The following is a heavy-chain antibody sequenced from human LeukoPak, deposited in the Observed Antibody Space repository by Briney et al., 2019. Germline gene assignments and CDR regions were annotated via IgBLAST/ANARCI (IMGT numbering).Heavy chain of an antibody. CDR1: GGTFSGYA. CDR3: ATRLDRTNNWFDP. V-gene: IGHV1-69*04. Sequence: SVKVSCKASGGTFSGYAISWVRQAPGQGLEWMGGIIPILGIANYAQKVQGRVTITADKSTSTAYMELSSLRSEDTAVYYCATRLDRTNNWFDPWGQGTLVTVSS. J-gene: IGHJ5*02. D-gene: IGHD6-19*01. CDR2: IIPILGIA.